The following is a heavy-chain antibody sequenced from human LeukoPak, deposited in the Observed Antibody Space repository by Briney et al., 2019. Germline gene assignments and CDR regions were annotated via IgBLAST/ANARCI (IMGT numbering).Heavy chain of an antibody. D-gene: IGHD2-21*02. CDR1: GYSFSNSW. V-gene: IGHV5-51*01. CDR2: VYPDNSDT. Sequence: GESLKISCKASGYSFSNSWIGWVRQKPGKGLEWMGIVYPDNSDTRYSPSFHGQVTISADKSISTAYLQWNSLKASDTGMYYCARVAYCGGDCSFTFDHWGQGTLVTVSS. CDR3: ARVAYCGGDCSFTFDH. J-gene: IGHJ4*02.